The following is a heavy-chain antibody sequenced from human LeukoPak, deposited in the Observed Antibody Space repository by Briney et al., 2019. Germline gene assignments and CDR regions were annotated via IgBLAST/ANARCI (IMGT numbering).Heavy chain of an antibody. CDR1: GFTFSSYA. Sequence: PGGSLRLSCAASGFTFSSYAMHWVRQAPGKGLEWVAVISYDGSNKYYADSVKGRFTISRDNSKNTLYLQMNSLRAEDTAVYYCARAITMIVVVIPPYGMDVWDQGTTVTVSS. CDR3: ARAITMIVVVIPPYGMDV. D-gene: IGHD3-22*01. J-gene: IGHJ6*02. CDR2: ISYDGSNK. V-gene: IGHV3-30-3*01.